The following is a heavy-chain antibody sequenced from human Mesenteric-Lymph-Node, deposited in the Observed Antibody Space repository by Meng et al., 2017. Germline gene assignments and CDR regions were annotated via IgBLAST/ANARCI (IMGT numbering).Heavy chain of an antibody. D-gene: IGHD3-3*01. CDR1: GFTFSSYS. CDR3: ATEDHWSGSLNSDFGMNV. Sequence: GGSLRLSCAASGFTFSSYSMNWVRQAPGKGLEWVSSISSSSSYIYYADSVKGRFTISRDNAKNSLYLQMNSLRAEDTAVYYCATEDHWSGSLNSDFGMNVWGQGTTVTVSS. V-gene: IGHV3-21*01. CDR2: ISSSSSYI. J-gene: IGHJ6*02.